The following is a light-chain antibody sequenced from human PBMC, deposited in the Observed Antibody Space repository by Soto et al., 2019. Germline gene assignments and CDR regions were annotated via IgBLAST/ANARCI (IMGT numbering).Light chain of an antibody. V-gene: IGKV4-1*01. CDR1: QSVLYSSNNKNY. CDR2: WAS. J-gene: IGKJ2*01. Sequence: DIVMTQSPDSLAVSLGERATINCKSSQSVLYSSNNKNYLAWYQQKPGQPPKLLIYWASTRESGVPDRFSGSGSGTDFTLTISSLQAEDVAVYYCQQHYSTPYTFGQGIKLEMK. CDR3: QQHYSTPYT.